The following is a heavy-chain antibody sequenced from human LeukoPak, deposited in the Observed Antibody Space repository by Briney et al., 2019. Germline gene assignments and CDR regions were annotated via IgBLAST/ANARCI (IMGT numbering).Heavy chain of an antibody. CDR1: GLTFDDYG. D-gene: IGHD3-10*01. V-gene: IGHV3-21*01. J-gene: IGHJ4*02. CDR3: ARDPDYYGSGTYYNHYSDY. CDR2: INRISTYI. Sequence: GGSLRLSCAASGLTFDDYGMSWVRQAPGKGLEWVSSINRISTYIYYADSVKGRFTISRDNAKNSLYLQMNSLRAEDTAVYYCARDPDYYGSGTYYNHYSDYWGQGILVTVSS.